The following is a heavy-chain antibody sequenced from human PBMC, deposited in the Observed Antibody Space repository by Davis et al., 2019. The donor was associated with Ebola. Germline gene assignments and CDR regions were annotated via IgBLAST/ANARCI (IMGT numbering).Heavy chain of an antibody. CDR3: ARDPRGGADGMDV. J-gene: IGHJ6*02. D-gene: IGHD3-16*01. CDR2: ISGSGGST. Sequence: GESLKISCAASGFTFSGSAMHWVRQAPGKGLEWVSAISGSGGSTYYADSVKGRFTISRDNSKNTLYLQMNSLRAEDTAVYYCARDPRGGADGMDVWGQGTTVTVSS. CDR1: GFTFSGSA. V-gene: IGHV3-23*01.